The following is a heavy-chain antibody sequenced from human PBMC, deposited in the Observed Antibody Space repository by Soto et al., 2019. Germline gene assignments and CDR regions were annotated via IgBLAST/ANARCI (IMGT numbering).Heavy chain of an antibody. CDR3: AKTPYTTLAPFEH. Sequence: GGSLRLSCAASGFTFSRFALSWVRQAPGKGLEWVAVISGSGGTTYYADSVKDRFTISRDNSKNTLYLQMNSLRAEDTAVFYCAKTPYTTLAPFEHWGQGTLVTVS. J-gene: IGHJ4*02. V-gene: IGHV3-23*01. D-gene: IGHD1-1*01. CDR2: ISGSGGTT. CDR1: GFTFSRFA.